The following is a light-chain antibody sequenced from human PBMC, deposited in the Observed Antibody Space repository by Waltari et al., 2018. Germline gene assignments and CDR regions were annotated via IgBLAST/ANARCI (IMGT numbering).Light chain of an antibody. CDR1: SREVGVYNY. Sequence: QSALTQPPSVSGSPGESGTISCPGTSREVGVYNYVSWYQQQPGKAPQLMIYEVAKRPSGVPDRFSGSKSDNTASLTISGLQAGDEADYYCCSYAGSYSWVFGGGTKLTVL. CDR3: CSYAGSYSWV. J-gene: IGLJ3*02. V-gene: IGLV2-11*01. CDR2: EVA.